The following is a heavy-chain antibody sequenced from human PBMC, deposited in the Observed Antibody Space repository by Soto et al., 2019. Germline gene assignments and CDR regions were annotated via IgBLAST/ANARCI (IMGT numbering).Heavy chain of an antibody. V-gene: IGHV1-69*02. CDR1: GDTFTFYS. CDR2: INPILSMS. D-gene: IGHD3-10*01. Sequence: QVQLVQSGAEVKRPGSSVKVSCKASGDTFTFYSINWVRQAPGLGLEWMGRINPILSMSNYAQRFQGRVTMTXNKXXXXAXMXXXXXXXXXXXXXYCASXYGSGYRAFDYWGQGALVTVSS. J-gene: IGHJ4*02. CDR3: ASXYGSGYRAFDY.